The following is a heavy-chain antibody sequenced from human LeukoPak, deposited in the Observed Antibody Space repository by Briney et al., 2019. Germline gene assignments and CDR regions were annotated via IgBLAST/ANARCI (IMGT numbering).Heavy chain of an antibody. CDR2: IDYRGST. J-gene: IGHJ4*02. Sequence: SETLSLTCTVSGGSISSSSDYWVWIRQGPGEGREWIGYIDYRGSTYYNLSRRSRVSISLDPSKNHFSMKVNFVTAADTAVYFCARVNGRGENYFDYWGQGMIATVCS. CDR1: GGSISSSSDY. D-gene: IGHD2-8*01. V-gene: IGHV4-39*07. CDR3: ARVNGRGENYFDY.